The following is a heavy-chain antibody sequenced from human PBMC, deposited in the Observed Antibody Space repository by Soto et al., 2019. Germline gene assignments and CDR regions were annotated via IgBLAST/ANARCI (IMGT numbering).Heavy chain of an antibody. CDR2: IYYSGST. CDR3: ARDVGPLLMTTKAFDI. D-gene: IGHD3-16*01. J-gene: IGHJ3*02. V-gene: IGHV4-31*03. CDR1: GGSISSGGYY. Sequence: KTSETLSLTCTVSGGSISSGGYYWSWIRQHPGKGLEWIGYIYYSGSTYYNPSLKSRVTISVDTSKNQFSLKLSSVTAADTAVYYCARDVGPLLMTTKAFDIWGQGTMVTVSS.